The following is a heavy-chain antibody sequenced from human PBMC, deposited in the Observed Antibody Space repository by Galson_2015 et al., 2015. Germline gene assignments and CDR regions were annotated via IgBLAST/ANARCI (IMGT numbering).Heavy chain of an antibody. V-gene: IGHV3-30*18. CDR3: AKDANDIVVVVAATHYYYYYMDV. D-gene: IGHD2-15*01. CDR1: GFTFSSYG. J-gene: IGHJ6*03. CDR2: ISYDGSNK. Sequence: SLRLSCAASGFTFSSYGMHWVRQAPGKGLEWVAVISYDGSNKYYADSVKGRFTISRDNSKNTLYLQMNSLRAEDTAVYYCAKDANDIVVVVAATHYYYYYMDVWGKGTTVTVSS.